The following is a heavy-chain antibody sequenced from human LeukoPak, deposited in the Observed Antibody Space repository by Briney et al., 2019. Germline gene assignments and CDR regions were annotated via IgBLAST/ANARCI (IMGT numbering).Heavy chain of an antibody. D-gene: IGHD1-7*01. CDR1: GGTFSIYS. CDR2: IIPIVCIP. J-gene: IGHJ5*02. V-gene: IGHV1-69*04. Sequence: GASMKVSCKASGGTFSIYSISWVRQAPGQGLKWMRRIIPIVCIPTYAQKFQGRVTVTADKSTSTAYMELSSLRSEDTAVYYCARAQTGTTVVSNNWFDPWGQGTLVTVSS. CDR3: ARAQTGTTVVSNNWFDP.